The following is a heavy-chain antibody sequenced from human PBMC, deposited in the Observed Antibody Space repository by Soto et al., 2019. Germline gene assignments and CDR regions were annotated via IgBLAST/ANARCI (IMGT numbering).Heavy chain of an antibody. J-gene: IGHJ4*02. D-gene: IGHD2-2*02. CDR3: ARDSENIVVVPAAILPDY. CDR1: GFTFSSYG. V-gene: IGHV3-33*01. Sequence: PGGSLRLSCAASGFTFSSYGMHWVRQAPGKGLEWVAVIWYDGSNKYYADSVKGRFTISRDNSKNTLYLQMNSLRAEDTAVYYCARDSENIVVVPAAILPDYWGQGTLVTVSS. CDR2: IWYDGSNK.